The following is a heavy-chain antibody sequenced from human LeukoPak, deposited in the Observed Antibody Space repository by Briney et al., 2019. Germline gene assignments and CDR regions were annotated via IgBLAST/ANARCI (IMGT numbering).Heavy chain of an antibody. CDR3: ARDARGSGLYP. CDR2: MNPNSGNT. J-gene: IGHJ5*02. D-gene: IGHD6-19*01. V-gene: IGHV1-8*03. Sequence: ASVKVSRKASGYTFTGYYMHWVRQATGQGLEWMGWMNPNSGNTGYAQKFQGRVTITRNTSMSTAYMELSSLRSEDTAVYYCARDARGSGLYPWGQGTLVTVSS. CDR1: GYTFTGYY.